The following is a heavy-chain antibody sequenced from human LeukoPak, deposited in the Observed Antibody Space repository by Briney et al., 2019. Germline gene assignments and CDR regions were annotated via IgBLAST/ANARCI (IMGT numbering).Heavy chain of an antibody. V-gene: IGHV3-30*18. CDR3: AKALLWFGELPGAFDI. Sequence: GGSLRLSCAASGFTFSSYGMHWVRQAPGKGLEWVAVISYDGSNKYYADSVKGRFTISRDNSKNTLYLQMNSLRAEDTAVYYCAKALLWFGELPGAFDIWGQGTMVTVSS. CDR2: ISYDGSNK. CDR1: GFTFSSYG. J-gene: IGHJ3*02. D-gene: IGHD3-10*01.